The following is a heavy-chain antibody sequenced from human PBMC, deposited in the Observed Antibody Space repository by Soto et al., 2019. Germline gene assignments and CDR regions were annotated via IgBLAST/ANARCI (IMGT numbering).Heavy chain of an antibody. J-gene: IGHJ4*02. V-gene: IGHV4-34*01. CDR2: INHSGST. CDR1: GGSFSGYY. D-gene: IGHD4-17*01. Sequence: QVQLQQWGAGLLKPSETLSLTCAVHGGSFSGYYWSWIRQPPGKGLEWIGEINHSGSTNYNPSLKSRVNISVDTSTNQFSLKLSSVTAADTAVYYCARGPGDYGSDYWGQGTLVIVSS. CDR3: ARGPGDYGSDY.